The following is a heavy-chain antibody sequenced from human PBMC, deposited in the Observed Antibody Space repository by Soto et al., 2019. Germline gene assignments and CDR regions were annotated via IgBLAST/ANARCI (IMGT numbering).Heavy chain of an antibody. CDR1: GGSLSSYY. CDR3: ARQDGLRIYFDY. CDR2: IYYSGST. V-gene: IGHV4-59*08. D-gene: IGHD4-17*01. Sequence: SETLSLTCTVSGGSLSSYYWSWIRQPPGKGLEWIGYIYYSGSTNYNPSLKSRVTISVDTSKNQFSLKLSSVTAADTAVYYCARQDGLRIYFDYWGQGTLVTVSS. J-gene: IGHJ4*02.